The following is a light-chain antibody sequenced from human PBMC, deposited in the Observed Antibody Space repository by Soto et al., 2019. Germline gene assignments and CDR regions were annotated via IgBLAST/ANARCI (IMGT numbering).Light chain of an antibody. CDR1: QSLLHSNGYNY. J-gene: IGKJ5*01. Sequence: DIVMTQSPLSLPVALGEPASISCRSSQSLLHSNGYNYLDWYLQKPGQSPQLLIYFGSNRDSGVPARFSGSGSGTDFALKISRVEAEDVGVYYCMQGTHWPITFGQGTRLEIK. CDR2: FGS. V-gene: IGKV2-28*01. CDR3: MQGTHWPIT.